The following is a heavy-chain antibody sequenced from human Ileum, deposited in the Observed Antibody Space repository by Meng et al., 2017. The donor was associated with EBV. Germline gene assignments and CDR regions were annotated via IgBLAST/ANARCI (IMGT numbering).Heavy chain of an antibody. V-gene: IGHV3-11*01. CDR2: IGLSADAI. CDR3: AGRNNWFDP. Sequence: RVGSWGGLFKPGGSLRLSCAASGFTFSDYSLSWIRQAPGKGLQVIASIGLSADAIYYADSVKGRFTISRDNANNSLYLQMNNLRVDETAVYYCAGRNNWFDPWGQGTLVTVSS. CDR1: GFTFSDYS. D-gene: IGHD1-14*01. J-gene: IGHJ5*02.